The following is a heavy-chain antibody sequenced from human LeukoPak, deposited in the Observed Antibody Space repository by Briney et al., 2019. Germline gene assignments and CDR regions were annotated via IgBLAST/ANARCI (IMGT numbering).Heavy chain of an antibody. J-gene: IGHJ3*02. D-gene: IGHD4-17*01. CDR2: IYYSGTT. V-gene: IGHV4-39*01. CDR3: ARQGMTTVTEGGAFDI. CDR1: GGSISSSTYY. Sequence: SETLSLTCTVSGGSISSSTYYWGWIRQPPGKGLDWIGSIYYSGTTFYNPSLKSRVTISMDTSKNQFSLKLSSVTAADTTVYYCARQGMTTVTEGGAFDIWGQGTMVTVSS.